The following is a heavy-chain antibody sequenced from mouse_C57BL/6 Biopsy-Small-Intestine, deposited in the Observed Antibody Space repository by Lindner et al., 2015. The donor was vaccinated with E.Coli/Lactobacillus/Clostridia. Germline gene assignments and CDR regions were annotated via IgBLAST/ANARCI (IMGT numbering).Heavy chain of an antibody. Sequence: VQLQESGPELVKPGASVKISCKASGYSFPSYYIHWMKQRPGQGLEWIGWIFPGNYITKYNEKFKGKAILTADTSSSTAYMQLSSLTSEDSAVYFCARGGLLRYFDYWGQGTTLTVSS. J-gene: IGHJ2*01. D-gene: IGHD2-3*01. V-gene: IGHV1-66*01. CDR1: GYSFPSYY. CDR2: IFPGNYIT. CDR3: ARGGLLRYFDY.